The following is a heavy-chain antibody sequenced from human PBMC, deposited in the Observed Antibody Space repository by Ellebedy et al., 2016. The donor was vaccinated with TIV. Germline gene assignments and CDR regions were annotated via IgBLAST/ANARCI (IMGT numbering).Heavy chain of an antibody. J-gene: IGHJ4*02. Sequence: GESLKISXTGSGERFHSHWIAWVRQMPGKGLEWMGIIYPGDSDTRYSPSFQDHVTISADTSISTAYLQWSSLKASDTAMYYCARHGDSGSYSPFDSWGQGTLVTVSS. CDR3: ARHGDSGSYSPFDS. D-gene: IGHD1-26*01. CDR2: IYPGDSDT. CDR1: GERFHSHW. V-gene: IGHV5-51*01.